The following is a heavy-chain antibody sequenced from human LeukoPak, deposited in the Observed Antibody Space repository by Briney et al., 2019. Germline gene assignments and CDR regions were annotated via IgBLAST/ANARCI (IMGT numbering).Heavy chain of an antibody. D-gene: IGHD6-13*01. CDR3: ARERYQKQQVDY. CDR1: GYTFTGYY. CDR2: INPNSGGT. J-gene: IGHJ4*02. Sequence: ASVKVSCKASGYTFTGYYMPWVRQAPGQGLEWMGWINPNSGGTNYAQKFQGRVTMTRDTSISTAYMELSRLRSDDTAVYYCARERYQKQQVDYWGQGTLVTVSS. V-gene: IGHV1-2*02.